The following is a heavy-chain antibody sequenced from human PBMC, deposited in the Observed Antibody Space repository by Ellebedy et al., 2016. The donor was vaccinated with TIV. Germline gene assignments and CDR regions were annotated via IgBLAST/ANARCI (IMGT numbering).Heavy chain of an antibody. J-gene: IGHJ6*02. Sequence: SQTLSLTCVISGDSVSTDIGWNWIRQSPSRGLEWLGRTYYRSKWNNDYAVSLKSRITINPDTSKNLFPLQLNSVNPEDTAVYNCARGWFGSGMGVWGQGTTVTVSS. CDR3: ARGWFGSGMGV. V-gene: IGHV6-1*01. D-gene: IGHD3-10*01. CDR2: TYYRSKWNN. CDR1: GDSVSTDIG.